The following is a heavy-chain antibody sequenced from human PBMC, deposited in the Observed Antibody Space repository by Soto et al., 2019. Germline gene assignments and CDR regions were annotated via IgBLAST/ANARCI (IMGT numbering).Heavy chain of an antibody. CDR1: VFTLSNHA. V-gene: IGHV3-23*01. CDR3: AKKQTFSSAPDY. J-gene: IGHJ4*02. Sequence: GGSLRLSCAASVFTLSNHAMTWVRQAPGRGLEWVSVISSSGASTYYADSVKGRFTLSRDNSKNTVYLQMDSLTAEDTAVYYCAKKQTFSSAPDYWGQGTLVTAPQ. CDR2: ISSSGAST.